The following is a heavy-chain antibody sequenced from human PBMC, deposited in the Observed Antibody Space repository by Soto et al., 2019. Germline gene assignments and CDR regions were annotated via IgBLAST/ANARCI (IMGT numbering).Heavy chain of an antibody. CDR1: GYDFFKYN. CDR2: INPNGGYT. V-gene: IGHV1-46*01. D-gene: IGHD2-21*01. J-gene: IGHJ4*02. Sequence: GASVKVSCKTSGYDFFKYNMHWVRQAPGQGLEWMGVINPNGGYTRHAQKFQGRVVMTRDTSSKIVYMELSGLTSEDTAMYYCTRADSDVVILPYVRPLFDVWGQGXVVTVYS. CDR3: TRADSDVVILPYVRPLFDV.